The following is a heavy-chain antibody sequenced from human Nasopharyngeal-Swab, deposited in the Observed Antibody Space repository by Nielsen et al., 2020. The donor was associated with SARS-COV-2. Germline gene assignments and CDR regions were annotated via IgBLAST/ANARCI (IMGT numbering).Heavy chain of an antibody. CDR2: INAGNGNT. D-gene: IGHD3-3*01. Sequence: WVRQAPGQRLEWMGWINAGNGNTKYSQKFQGRVTITRDTSASTVYMELSSLRSEDTAVYYCARGSGYYTYYYMDVWGKGTTVTVSS. J-gene: IGHJ6*03. CDR3: ARGSGYYTYYYMDV. V-gene: IGHV1-3*01.